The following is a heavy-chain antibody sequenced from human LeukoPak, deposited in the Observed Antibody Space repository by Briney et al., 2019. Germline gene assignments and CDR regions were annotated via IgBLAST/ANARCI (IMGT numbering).Heavy chain of an antibody. CDR3: ARWMAGSSGSS. CDR2: IYYSGST. J-gene: IGHJ4*02. D-gene: IGHD6-6*01. V-gene: IGHV4-39*01. CDR1: GGSISSSSYY. Sequence: PSETLSLTCTVSGGSISSSSYYWGWIRQPPGKGLEWIGSIYYSGSTYYNPSLKSRVTISVDTSKNQFSLKLSSVTAADTAVYYCARWMAGSSGSSRGQGTLVTVSS.